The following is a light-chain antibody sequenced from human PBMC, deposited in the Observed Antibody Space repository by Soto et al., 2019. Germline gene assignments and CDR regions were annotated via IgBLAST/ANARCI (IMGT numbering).Light chain of an antibody. CDR1: SSDVGGSNF. J-gene: IGLJ3*02. CDR2: EVT. Sequence: QSALTQPPSASGSPGQSVTISCTGTSSDVGGSNFVYWYQQYPGNAPKLIIYEVTKRPPGVPDRFAGSKSGNTASPTVSGLQAEDEDDYYCCSYAGISDAGSRRVVFGGGTKLTVL. V-gene: IGLV2-8*01. CDR3: CSYAGISDAGSRRVV.